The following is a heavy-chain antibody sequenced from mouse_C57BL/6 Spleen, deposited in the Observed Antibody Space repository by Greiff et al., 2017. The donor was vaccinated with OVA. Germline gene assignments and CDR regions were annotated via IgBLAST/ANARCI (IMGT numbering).Heavy chain of an antibody. J-gene: IGHJ4*01. CDR1: GFSLTSYG. Sequence: QVQLKQSGTGLVQPSQSLSITCTVSGFSLTSYGVHWVRQSPGKGLEWLGVIWRGGSTDYNEAFMSRLSITKDNSKSQVFFKMNSLQADDTAIYYCAKDGNYYYAMDYWGQGTSVTVSS. V-gene: IGHV2-5*01. CDR3: AKDGNYYYAMDY. D-gene: IGHD2-1*01. CDR2: IWRGGST.